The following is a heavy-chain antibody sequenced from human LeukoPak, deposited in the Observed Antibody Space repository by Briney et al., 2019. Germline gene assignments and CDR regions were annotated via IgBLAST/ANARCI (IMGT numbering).Heavy chain of an antibody. J-gene: IGHJ4*02. Sequence: GASVKVSCKASGYTFSDYYVHWVRQAPGQGLEWMGRIIPILGIANYAQKFQGRVTITADKSTSTAYMELSSLRSEDTAVYYCARSQATYYYDSWGQGTLVTVSS. V-gene: IGHV1-69*02. CDR3: ARSQATYYYDS. CDR1: GYTFSDYY. CDR2: IIPILGIA.